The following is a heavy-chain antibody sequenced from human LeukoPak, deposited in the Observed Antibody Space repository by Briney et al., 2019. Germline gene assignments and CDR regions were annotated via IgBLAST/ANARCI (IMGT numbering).Heavy chain of an antibody. CDR3: ARDPPYCSSTSCLFDP. CDR2: IYYSGST. CDR1: GGSISSSSYY. V-gene: IGHV4-39*02. D-gene: IGHD2-2*01. Sequence: SETLSLTCTVSGGSISSSSYYWGWIRQPPGKGLEWIGSIYYSGSTYYNPSLKSRVTISVDTSKNQFSLKLSSVTAADTAVYYCARDPPYCSSTSCLFDPWGQGTLVTVS. J-gene: IGHJ5*02.